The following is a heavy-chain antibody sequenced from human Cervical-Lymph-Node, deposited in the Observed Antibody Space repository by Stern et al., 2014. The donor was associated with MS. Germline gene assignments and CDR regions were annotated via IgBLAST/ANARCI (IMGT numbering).Heavy chain of an antibody. V-gene: IGHV1-69*01. CDR1: GGTFSGQA. Sequence: QVQLGQSGAEVTKPGSSVKVSCKPSGGTFSGQALNWVRPAPGQWLEWMGGIIPIPATPNYAQKFQERVTITADASTTTVYMELGRLTSDDTAVYYGATPSTVAVGIMDVWGQGTTVTVSS. CDR2: IIPIPATP. J-gene: IGHJ6*02. CDR3: ATPSTVAVGIMDV. D-gene: IGHD4-23*01.